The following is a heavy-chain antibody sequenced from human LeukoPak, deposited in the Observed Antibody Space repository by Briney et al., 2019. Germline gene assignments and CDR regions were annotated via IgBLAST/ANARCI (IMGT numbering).Heavy chain of an antibody. CDR1: GLIFNIYG. CDR3: ARSPSYYYDSSGYYSY. J-gene: IGHJ4*02. D-gene: IGHD3-22*01. CDR2: TWQDGSNK. Sequence: GRSLRLSCAASGLIFNIYGMHWARHAPGKGLEGVAVTWQDGSNKYYTDSVNGRFTISPDNSKNPPYPQMNSLRAEDTAVYYCARSPSYYYDSSGYYSYWGQGTLVTVSS. V-gene: IGHV3-33*01.